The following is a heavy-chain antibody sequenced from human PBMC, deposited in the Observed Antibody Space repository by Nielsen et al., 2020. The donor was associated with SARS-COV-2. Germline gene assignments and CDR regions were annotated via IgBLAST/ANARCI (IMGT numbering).Heavy chain of an antibody. D-gene: IGHD6-13*01. Sequence: ASVKVSCKASGYTFTGYYMHWVRQAPGQGLEWMGWINPNSGGTNYAQKFQGRVTMTRDTSISTAYMELSRLRSDDTAVYYCARDSSSWSSYSLDYWGQGTLVTVSS. CDR2: INPNSGGT. V-gene: IGHV1-2*02. J-gene: IGHJ4*02. CDR3: ARDSSSWSSYSLDY. CDR1: GYTFTGYY.